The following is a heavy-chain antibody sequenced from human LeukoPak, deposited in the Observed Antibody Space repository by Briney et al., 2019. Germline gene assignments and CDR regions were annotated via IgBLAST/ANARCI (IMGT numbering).Heavy chain of an antibody. V-gene: IGHV4-59*01. CDR1: GGSISSNY. J-gene: IGHJ4*02. CDR3: ARSLSSAWYAYDY. CDR2: IYYSGST. Sequence: PSETLSLTCTVPGGSISSNYWSWIRQPPGKGLEWIGYIYYSGSTDYNPSLKSRVTVSVDTSKNQFSLKLNSVTAADTAVYYCARSLSSAWYAYDYWGQGTLVTVSS. D-gene: IGHD6-19*01.